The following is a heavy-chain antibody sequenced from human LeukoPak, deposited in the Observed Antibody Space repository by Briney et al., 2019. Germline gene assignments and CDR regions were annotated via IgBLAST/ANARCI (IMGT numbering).Heavy chain of an antibody. CDR3: AKGDYGDYVGGLVGY. J-gene: IGHJ4*02. V-gene: IGHV3-30*18. CDR1: GFTFSSYG. CDR2: ILYDGSNK. D-gene: IGHD4-17*01. Sequence: PGGSLRLSCAASGFTFSSYGMHWVRQAPGKGLEWVAVILYDGSNKYYADSVKGRFTISRDNSKNTLYLQMNSLRAEDTAVYYCAKGDYGDYVGGLVGYWGQGTLVTVSS.